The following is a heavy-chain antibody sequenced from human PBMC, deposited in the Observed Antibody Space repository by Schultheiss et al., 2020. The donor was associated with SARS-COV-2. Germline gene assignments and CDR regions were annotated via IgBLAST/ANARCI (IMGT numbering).Heavy chain of an antibody. J-gene: IGHJ5*02. CDR3: ARYYYDGTGDNWFDP. V-gene: IGHV4-30-4*01. CDR1: GDSASSGDFY. D-gene: IGHD3-3*01. CDR2: TYYSGDT. Sequence: SETLSLTCTVSGDSASSGDFYCSWIRQPPGKGLEWIGYTYYSGDTHYNPSLKSRATISVDTTKNQFSLQLSSVTAADTAVYYCARYYYDGTGDNWFDPWGQGIQVTVSS.